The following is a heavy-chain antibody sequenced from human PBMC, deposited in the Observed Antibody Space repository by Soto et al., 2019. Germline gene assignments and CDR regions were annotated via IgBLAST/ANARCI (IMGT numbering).Heavy chain of an antibody. Sequence: GGSLRLSCAASGLTFSSYGMHWVRQAPGKGLEWVAGISYDGRNKYYVDSVKGRFTISRDNSKNTLDLQMNSLRVEDTAVFYCAQDTYYHDTSGYYPFAYWGQGALVTVSS. CDR2: ISYDGRNK. CDR1: GLTFSSYG. D-gene: IGHD3-22*01. V-gene: IGHV3-30*18. J-gene: IGHJ4*02. CDR3: AQDTYYHDTSGYYPFAY.